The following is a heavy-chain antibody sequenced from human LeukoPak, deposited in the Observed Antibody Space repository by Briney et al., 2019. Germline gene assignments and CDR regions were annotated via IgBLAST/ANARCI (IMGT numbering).Heavy chain of an antibody. J-gene: IGHJ4*02. Sequence: SETLSLTCTVSGGSISSGAYYWSWLRQHPGQGLEWIAYIYYSGSTCYNPSLKSRITISVDTSKNQFSLKLSSVTAADTAVYYCARGWSPRYGDYAYFDYWGQGSLVTVSS. D-gene: IGHD4-17*01. V-gene: IGHV4-31*03. CDR3: ARGWSPRYGDYAYFDY. CDR2: IYYSGST. CDR1: GGSISSGAYY.